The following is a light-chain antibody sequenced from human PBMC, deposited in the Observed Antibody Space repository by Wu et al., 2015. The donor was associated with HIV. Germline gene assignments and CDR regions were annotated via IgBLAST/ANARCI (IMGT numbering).Light chain of an antibody. J-gene: IGKJ4*01. CDR2: GAS. CDR1: QSISYTY. CDR3: QQYNNLVT. Sequence: EILLTQSPGTLSLSPGERATLSCRASQSISYTYLAWYQQKPGQAPRLLMYGASTRATGIPARFSGSGSGTEFTLTISGLQSEDFAVYFCQQYNNLVTFGGGPRW. V-gene: IGKV3-15*01.